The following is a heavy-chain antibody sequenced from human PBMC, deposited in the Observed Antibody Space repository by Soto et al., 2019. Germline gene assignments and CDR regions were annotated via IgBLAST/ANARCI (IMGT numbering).Heavy chain of an antibody. Sequence: SVKVSCKASGGTFSSYAISWVRQAPGQGLEWMGGIIPIFGTANYAQKFQGRVTITADKSTSTAYMELSSLRSEDTAVYYCARVNDYYYGMDVWGKGPTVTVSS. CDR3: ARVNDYYYGMDV. CDR1: GGTFSSYA. CDR2: IIPIFGTA. V-gene: IGHV1-69*06. J-gene: IGHJ6*04.